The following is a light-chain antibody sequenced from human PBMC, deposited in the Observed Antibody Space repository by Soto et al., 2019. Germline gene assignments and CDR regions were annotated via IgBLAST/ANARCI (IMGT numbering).Light chain of an antibody. Sequence: EVLMTQSPDTLYVSPGERVTLSCRASQSVSDNLAWYQQKPGQGPRLLVYRASTRTLGIPARFSGSESGTEFTLTISSLQPEDFATYYCQQANSFPITFGQGTRLEIK. V-gene: IGKV3-15*01. J-gene: IGKJ5*01. CDR1: QSVSDN. CDR3: QQANSFPIT. CDR2: RAS.